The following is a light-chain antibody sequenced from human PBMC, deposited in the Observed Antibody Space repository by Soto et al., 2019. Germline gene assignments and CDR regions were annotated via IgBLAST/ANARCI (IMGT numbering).Light chain of an antibody. CDR3: SSYTSSSTLYV. CDR1: SSDVGGYNY. CDR2: EVN. V-gene: IGLV2-14*01. J-gene: IGLJ1*01. Sequence: QSALTQPASVSGSPGQSITISCTGTSSDVGGYNYVSWYQQHPGKAPKLMIYEVNIRPSGVSNRFSGSKSGNTASLTISWLRAEDEADYYCSSYTSSSTLYVFGTGTKLTVL.